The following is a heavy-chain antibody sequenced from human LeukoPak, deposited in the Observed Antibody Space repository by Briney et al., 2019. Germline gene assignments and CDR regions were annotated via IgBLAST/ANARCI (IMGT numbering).Heavy chain of an antibody. Sequence: ASVKVSCKAFGYTFTSYGISWVRQAPGQGLEWMGWISAYNGNTNYAQKLQGRVTMTTDTSTTTAYMELRSLRSDDTAVYYCARANYHGSGSYCDYWGQGTLVTVSS. CDR3: ARANYHGSGSYCDY. V-gene: IGHV1-18*01. CDR1: GYTFTSYG. D-gene: IGHD3-10*01. J-gene: IGHJ4*02. CDR2: ISAYNGNT.